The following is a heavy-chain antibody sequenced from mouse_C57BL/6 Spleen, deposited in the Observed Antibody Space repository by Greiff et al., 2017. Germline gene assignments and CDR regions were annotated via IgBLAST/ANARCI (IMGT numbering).Heavy chain of an antibody. CDR1: GYTFTSYW. Sequence: VQLQQSGAELVKPGASVKVSCKASGYTFTSYWMHWVKQRPGQGLEWIGRIHPSDSDTNYNQKFKGKATLTVDKSSSTAYMQLSSLTSEDSAVYYCALGYGSSHWYFDVWGTGTTVTVSS. V-gene: IGHV1-74*01. CDR2: IHPSDSDT. J-gene: IGHJ1*03. CDR3: ALGYGSSHWYFDV. D-gene: IGHD1-1*01.